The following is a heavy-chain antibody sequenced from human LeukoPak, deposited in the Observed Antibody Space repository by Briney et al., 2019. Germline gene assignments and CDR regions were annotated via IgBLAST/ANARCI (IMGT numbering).Heavy chain of an antibody. D-gene: IGHD6-13*01. J-gene: IGHJ4*02. CDR2: IYPGDSDT. Sequence: GESLKISCKGSGYSFTSYWIGWVRQMPGKGLEWMGIIYPGDSDTRYSPPFQGQVTISADKSISTAYLQWSSLKASDTAMYYCARHSARIAAAGTVAEPLDYWGQGTLVTVSS. V-gene: IGHV5-51*01. CDR1: GYSFTSYW. CDR3: ARHSARIAAAGTVAEPLDY.